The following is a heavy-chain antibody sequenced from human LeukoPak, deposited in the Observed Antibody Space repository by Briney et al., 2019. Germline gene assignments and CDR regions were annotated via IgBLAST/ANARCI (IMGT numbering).Heavy chain of an antibody. J-gene: IGHJ4*02. CDR3: ARGRDGYNELDY. Sequence: PSETLSLTXTVSGGSISSYYWSWLRQPPGQGLEWLGYIYNSGSTNYNPSLKSRVTISVDASKNQCSLKLSSVAAADTAVYYCARGRDGYNELDYWGQGTLVTVSS. V-gene: IGHV4-59*01. D-gene: IGHD5-24*01. CDR2: IYNSGST. CDR1: GGSISSYY.